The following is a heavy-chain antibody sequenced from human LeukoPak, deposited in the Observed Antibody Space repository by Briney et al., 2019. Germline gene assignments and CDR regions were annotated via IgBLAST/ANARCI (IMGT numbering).Heavy chain of an antibody. CDR2: INHSGST. CDR3: ARGSHGYYDSRDGFDM. CDR1: GGSSSGYY. D-gene: IGHD3-22*01. J-gene: IGHJ3*02. V-gene: IGHV4-34*01. Sequence: SETLSLTCAVYGGSSSGYYWSWIRQPPGKGLEWIGEINHSGSTNYDSSLKSRVTISVDTSKNQFSLKLTSVTAADTAVYYCARGSHGYYDSRDGFDMWGRGTMVTVSS.